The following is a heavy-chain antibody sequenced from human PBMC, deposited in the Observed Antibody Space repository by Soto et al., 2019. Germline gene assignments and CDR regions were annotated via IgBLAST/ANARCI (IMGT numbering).Heavy chain of an antibody. CDR1: GFTFSSYW. J-gene: IGHJ4*02. CDR3: AREGGGYCSSTSCYFHY. V-gene: IGHV3-7*01. CDR2: IKQDGSEK. Sequence: GGSLRLSCAASGFTFSSYWMSWVRQAPGKGLEWVANIKQDGSEKYYVDSVKGRFTISRDNAKNSLYLQMNSLRAEDTAVYYCAREGGGYCSSTSCYFHYWGQGTLVTVSS. D-gene: IGHD2-2*01.